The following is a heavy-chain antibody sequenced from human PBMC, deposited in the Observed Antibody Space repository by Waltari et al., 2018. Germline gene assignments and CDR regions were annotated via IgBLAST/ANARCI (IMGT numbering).Heavy chain of an antibody. CDR1: GFTFSSYA. D-gene: IGHD2-2*01. CDR2: ISYDGSNK. Sequence: QVQLVESGGGVVQPGRSLRLSCAASGFTFSSYAMHWVRQAPGKGLAGVAVISYDGSNKYYADSVKGRFTISRDNSKNTLYLQMNSLRAEDTAVYYCARDMDVEVPAAPTYYYYGMDVWGQGTTVTVSS. V-gene: IGHV3-30-3*01. J-gene: IGHJ6*02. CDR3: ARDMDVEVPAAPTYYYYGMDV.